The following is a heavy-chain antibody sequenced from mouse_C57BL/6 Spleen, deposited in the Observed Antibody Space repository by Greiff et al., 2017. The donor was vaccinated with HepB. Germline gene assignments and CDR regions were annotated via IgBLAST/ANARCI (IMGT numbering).Heavy chain of an antibody. J-gene: IGHJ1*03. CDR2: ILPGSGST. Sequence: QVQLQQSGAELMKPGASVKLSCKATGYTFTGYWIEWVKQRPGHGLEWIGEILPGSGSTNYNEKFKGKATFTADTSSNTAYMQLSSLTTEESAIYYWARPYYGRRYFDVWGTGTTVTVSS. CDR3: ARPYYGRRYFDV. D-gene: IGHD1-1*01. CDR1: GYTFTGYW. V-gene: IGHV1-9*01.